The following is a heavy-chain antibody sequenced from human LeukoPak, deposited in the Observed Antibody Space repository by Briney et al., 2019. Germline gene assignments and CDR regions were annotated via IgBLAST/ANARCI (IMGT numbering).Heavy chain of an antibody. CDR3: AKSSPGYSSGWLQH. D-gene: IGHD6-19*01. Sequence: GRSLRLSCAASGFTFDDYAMHWVRQAPGKGLEWVSGISWNSGRIDYADSVKGRITISRDNAKKSLYLQMNSLRAEDMALYYCAKSSPGYSSGWLQHWGQGTLVTVSS. J-gene: IGHJ1*01. V-gene: IGHV3-9*03. CDR2: ISWNSGRI. CDR1: GFTFDDYA.